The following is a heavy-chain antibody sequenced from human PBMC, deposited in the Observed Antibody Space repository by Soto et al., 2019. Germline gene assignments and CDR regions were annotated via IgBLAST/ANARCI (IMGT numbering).Heavy chain of an antibody. V-gene: IGHV1-69*08. D-gene: IGHD1-20*01. CDR2: FIPILNTA. J-gene: IGHJ6*02. CDR3: ARDEMYSWKGYYSSPMDV. Sequence: QVQLVQSGAEVKMPGSSVKVSCMASGGTFSSYTISWVRQAPGQGLEWMGRFIPILNTADYAQKFQGRVTSTADKSTSTAYMELSSLRSEDTAVCYCARDEMYSWKGYYSSPMDVWGQGTTVTVSS. CDR1: GGTFSSYT.